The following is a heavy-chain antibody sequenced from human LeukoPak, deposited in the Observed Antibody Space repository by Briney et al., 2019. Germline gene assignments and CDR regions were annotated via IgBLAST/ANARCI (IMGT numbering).Heavy chain of an antibody. CDR3: ATLEPEPGDFGGLAY. Sequence: ASVKVSCKASGYTFTSYGISWVRQVPGQGLEWMGWISAYNGNTNYAQKLQGRVTMTEDTSTDTAYMELSSLYFEDTAVYYCATLEPEPGDFGGLAYWGQGTLVTVSS. CDR2: ISAYNGNT. J-gene: IGHJ4*02. D-gene: IGHD4-17*01. V-gene: IGHV1-18*01. CDR1: GYTFTSYG.